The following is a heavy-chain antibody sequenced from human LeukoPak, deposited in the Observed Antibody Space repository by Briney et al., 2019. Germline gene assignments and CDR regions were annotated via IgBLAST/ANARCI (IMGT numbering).Heavy chain of an antibody. V-gene: IGHV1-18*01. CDR1: GYTFTSYG. CDR2: ISAYNGNT. J-gene: IGHJ3*02. D-gene: IGHD5-12*01. CDR3: ARARALVATQLTYAFDI. Sequence: ASVKVSCKASGYTFTSYGISWVRQAPGQGLEWMGWISAYNGNTNYAQKFQGRVTITTDESTSTAYMELSSLRSEATAAYYCARARALVATQLTYAFDIWGQGTMVTVSS.